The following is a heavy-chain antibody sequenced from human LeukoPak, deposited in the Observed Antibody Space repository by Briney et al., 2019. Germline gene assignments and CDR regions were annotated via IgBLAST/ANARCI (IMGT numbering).Heavy chain of an antibody. CDR3: ARGGLWFGGYTNWFDP. CDR2: INHSGST. J-gene: IGHJ5*02. D-gene: IGHD3-10*01. CDR1: GGSFSGYY. V-gene: IGHV4-34*01. Sequence: PSETLSLTCAVYGGSFSGYYWSWIRQPPGKGLEWIGEINHSGSTNYNPSLKSRVTISVDTSKNQFSLKLSSVTAADTAVYYCARGGLWFGGYTNWFDPWGQGTQVTVSS.